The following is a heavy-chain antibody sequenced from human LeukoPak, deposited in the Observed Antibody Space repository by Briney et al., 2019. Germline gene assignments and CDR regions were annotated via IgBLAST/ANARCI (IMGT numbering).Heavy chain of an antibody. J-gene: IGHJ4*02. CDR3: AKDWSGLVDY. V-gene: IGHV3-23*01. Sequence: GGSLSPSCAAPGFTFSSYAMSWSRKAPGKGLEWVSAISGSGGSAYYADSVKGRFTISRDNSKNTLYLQMNSLRAEDTAVYYCAKDWSGLVDYWGQGTLVTVSS. D-gene: IGHD3-3*01. CDR1: GFTFSSYA. CDR2: ISGSGGSA.